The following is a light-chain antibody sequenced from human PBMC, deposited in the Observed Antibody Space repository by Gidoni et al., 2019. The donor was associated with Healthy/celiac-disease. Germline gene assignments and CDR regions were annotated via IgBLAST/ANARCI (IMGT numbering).Light chain of an antibody. V-gene: IGKV3-11*01. J-gene: IGKJ5*01. CDR1: QSVRNY. CDR3: QQRSNWPIT. Sequence: EIVLTQSPATLALSPGERATLSCRASQSVRNYLAWYQQKPGQAPRLLIYDVSIRATGIPARFSGSGSATDFTLTIGSLEPEDFALYYCQQRSNWPITFGQGTRLEIK. CDR2: DVS.